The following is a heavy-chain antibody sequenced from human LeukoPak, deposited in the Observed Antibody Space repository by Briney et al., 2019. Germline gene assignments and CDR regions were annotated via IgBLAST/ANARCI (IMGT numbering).Heavy chain of an antibody. CDR2: IYYSGST. CDR3: ARDLVRGGEPIRYYFDY. CDR1: GDSISSSSYY. D-gene: IGHD3-10*01. Sequence: SETLSLTCTVSGDSISSSSYYWGWIRQPPGKGLEWIGSIYYSGSTYYNPSLKSRVTISLDTSKNQFSLKLSSVTAADTAVYYCARDLVRGGEPIRYYFDYWGQGTLVTVSS. J-gene: IGHJ4*02. V-gene: IGHV4-39*07.